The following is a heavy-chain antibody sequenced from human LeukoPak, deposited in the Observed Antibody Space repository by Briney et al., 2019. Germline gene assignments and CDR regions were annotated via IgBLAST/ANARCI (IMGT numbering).Heavy chain of an antibody. V-gene: IGHV3-48*04. CDR1: GFTFSSYS. J-gene: IGHJ4*02. CDR2: ISSSSSTI. Sequence: GGSLRLSCAASGFTFSSYSMNWVRQAPGKGLEWVSYISSSSSTIYYADSVKGRFTISRDNAKNSLYLQMNSLRAEDTAVYCCARDFMAAMPTKWGQGTLVTVSS. D-gene: IGHD2-2*01. CDR3: ARDFMAAMPTK.